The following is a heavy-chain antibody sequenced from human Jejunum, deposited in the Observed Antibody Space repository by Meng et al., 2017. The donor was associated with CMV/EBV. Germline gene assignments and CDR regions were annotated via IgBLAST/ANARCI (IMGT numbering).Heavy chain of an antibody. Sequence: YTFPRSYVHWVRQAPGQGLEWMGTIDPSGGTASSAQKFRDRVTMTRDTSTTTVYMELSGLRSEDTAVYYCARGIREQLVREAWFDPWGQGTLVTVSS. D-gene: IGHD6-13*01. CDR1: YTFPRSY. V-gene: IGHV1-46*01. CDR2: IDPSGGTA. J-gene: IGHJ5*02. CDR3: ARGIREQLVREAWFDP.